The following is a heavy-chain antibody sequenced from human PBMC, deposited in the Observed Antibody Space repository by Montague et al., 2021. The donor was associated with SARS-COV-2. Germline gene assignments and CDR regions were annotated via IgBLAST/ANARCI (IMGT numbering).Heavy chain of an antibody. CDR2: IYYSGST. CDR1: GGSISSYY. D-gene: IGHD2-15*01. CDR3: ARLEAGDCSGGSCYGSWFDP. V-gene: IGHV4-59*08. Sequence: SETLSLTCTVSGGSISSYYWSWIRQPPGKGLEWIGYIYYSGSTNYNPSLKSRVTISVDTSKNQFSLKLSSVTAADTAVYYCARLEAGDCSGGSCYGSWFDPGGQGT. J-gene: IGHJ5*02.